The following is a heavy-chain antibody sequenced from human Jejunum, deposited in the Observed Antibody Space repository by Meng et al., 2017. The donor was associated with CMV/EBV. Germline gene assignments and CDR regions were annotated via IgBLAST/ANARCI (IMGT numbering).Heavy chain of an antibody. Sequence: IRIYWWGRTRQSPGKGLGWIGYIHHSGTTHHDPSLRSRVIMSVDTSNNQFSLKLTSVTAADTAVYYCARDSYHYGSSTYNWFDPWGQGILVTVSS. J-gene: IGHJ5*02. V-gene: IGHV4-59*01. D-gene: IGHD3-10*01. CDR1: IRIYW. CDR2: IHHSGTT. CDR3: ARDSYHYGSSTYNWFDP.